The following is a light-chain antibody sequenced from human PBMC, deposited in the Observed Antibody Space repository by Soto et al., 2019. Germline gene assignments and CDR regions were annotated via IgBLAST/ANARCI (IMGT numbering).Light chain of an antibody. Sequence: EIVLTQSPATLSLSPGERATLSCRASQSVSRYFAWYQQKPGQAPRLLIYEASNRATGIPARFSGSGSGTDFTLTISSLEPEDFAVYYCQQYYGVPPHTFGRGTKLEIK. CDR2: EAS. J-gene: IGKJ2*01. CDR3: QQYYGVPPHT. V-gene: IGKV3-11*01. CDR1: QSVSRY.